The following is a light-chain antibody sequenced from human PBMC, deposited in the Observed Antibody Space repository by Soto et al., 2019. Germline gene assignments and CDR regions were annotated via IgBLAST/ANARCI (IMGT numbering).Light chain of an antibody. Sequence: DTVMMPASRSLAPSLGERATINCTSSQGAVSNSINKNLAASYQYKAEQPPKLLFDWASTRDSVVPERFSGSCARAYTPLTSSILHAEYVAYYCHQQYNSTPTFGQGTKVDIK. CDR2: WAS. J-gene: IGKJ1*01. CDR3: QQYNSTPT. V-gene: IGKV4-1*01. CDR1: QGAVSNSINKNL.